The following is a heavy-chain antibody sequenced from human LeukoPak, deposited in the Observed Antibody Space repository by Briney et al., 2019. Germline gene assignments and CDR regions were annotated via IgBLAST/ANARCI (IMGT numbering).Heavy chain of an antibody. J-gene: IGHJ4*02. V-gene: IGHV3-23*01. CDR1: GFTFSSYA. D-gene: IGHD3-10*01. Sequence: GGSLRLSCAASGFTFSSYAMSWVRQAPKKGLEWVSVISASGGSTNYADSVKGRFTISRDNSKNTLYLQMNSLRAEDTAVYYCAKGTENFDYWGQGTLVTVSS. CDR2: ISASGGST. CDR3: AKGTENFDY.